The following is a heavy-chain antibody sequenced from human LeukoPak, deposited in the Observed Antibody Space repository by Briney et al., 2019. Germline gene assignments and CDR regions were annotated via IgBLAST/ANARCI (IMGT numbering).Heavy chain of an antibody. J-gene: IGHJ4*02. V-gene: IGHV3-23*01. D-gene: IGHD2-2*01. CDR1: GFTFSSYA. CDR3: AKDFLRYCSSTSCFPYFDY. Sequence: GGSLRLSCAASGFTFSSYAMSWVRQAPGKGLEWVSAISGSGGSTYYADSVKGRFTISRDNSKNTLYLQMNSLRAEDTAVYYCAKDFLRYCSSTSCFPYFDYRGQGTLVTVSS. CDR2: ISGSGGST.